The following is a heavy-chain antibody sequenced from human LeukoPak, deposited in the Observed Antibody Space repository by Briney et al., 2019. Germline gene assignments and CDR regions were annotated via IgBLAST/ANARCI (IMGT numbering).Heavy chain of an antibody. CDR3: AKGSNFYASGSHFDV. CDR2: IIGTSSYT. CDR1: GFTFSDYY. D-gene: IGHD3-10*01. Sequence: GGSLRLSCAASGFTFSDYYMSWIRQSPGKGLEGVLGIIGTSSYTYSADFVKGRFTISRDNSMNTLWLQMNSLRVEDTAVYYCAKGSNFYASGSHFDVWGQGTLVTVSS. V-gene: IGHV3-11*05. J-gene: IGHJ4*02.